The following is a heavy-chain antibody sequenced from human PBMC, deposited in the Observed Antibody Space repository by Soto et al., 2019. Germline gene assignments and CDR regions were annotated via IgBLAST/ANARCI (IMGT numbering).Heavy chain of an antibody. J-gene: IGHJ4*02. D-gene: IGHD6-13*01. CDR3: ARHIPHSSSWYFDY. Sequence: TLSLTCTVSGGSISSGGYYWSWIRQHPGKGLEWIGYIYYSGSTYYNPSLKSRVTISVDTSKNQFSLKLSSVTAADTAVYYCARHIPHSSSWYFDYWGQGTLVTVSS. CDR1: GGSISSGGYY. V-gene: IGHV4-31*03. CDR2: IYYSGST.